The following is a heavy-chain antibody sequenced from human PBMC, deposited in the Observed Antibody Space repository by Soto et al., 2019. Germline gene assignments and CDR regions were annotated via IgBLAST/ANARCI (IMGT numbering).Heavy chain of an antibody. J-gene: IGHJ5*02. CDR3: ARDHIVGDTGFDA. CDR1: VGSISSSNW. V-gene: IGHV4-4*02. CDR2: ISHSGST. Sequence: QVQLQESGQGRVKPSGTLSLTCAVSVGSISSSNWWSWVRQPPGKGLEWIGQISHSGSTNYNPSLKSSVTISVAKTEKQFYRKLSSVTTAGTAMYFCARDHIVGDTGFDAWGQGTLVTVYS. D-gene: IGHD1-26*01.